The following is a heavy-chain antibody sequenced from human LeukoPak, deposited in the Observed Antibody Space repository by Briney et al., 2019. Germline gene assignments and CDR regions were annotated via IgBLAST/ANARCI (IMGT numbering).Heavy chain of an antibody. V-gene: IGHV4-30-4*01. J-gene: IGHJ4*02. CDR2: IYYSGST. CDR1: GGSISSGDYY. Sequence: SQTLSLTCTVSGGSISSGDYYWSWIRQPPGKGLEWIGYIYYSGSTYYNPSLKSRVTISVDTSKNQFSLKLSSVTAADTAVYYCARVGVATTRTDYWGQGTLVTVSS. CDR3: ARVGVATTRTDY. D-gene: IGHD5-12*01.